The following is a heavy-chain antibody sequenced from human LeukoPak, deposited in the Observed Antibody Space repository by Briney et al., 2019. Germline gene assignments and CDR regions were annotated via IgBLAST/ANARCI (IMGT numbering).Heavy chain of an antibody. CDR2: ISGSGGST. CDR1: GFTFSSYA. D-gene: IGHD3-16*01. Sequence: PGGSLRLSCAASGFTFSSYAMSWVRQAPGKGLEWVSAISGSGGSTYYADSVKGRFTISRDNSKNTLYLQMNSLRAEDTAVYYCAKVDVFDDYVWGSWNYFDYWGQGTLVTVSS. V-gene: IGHV3-23*01. J-gene: IGHJ4*02. CDR3: AKVDVFDDYVWGSWNYFDY.